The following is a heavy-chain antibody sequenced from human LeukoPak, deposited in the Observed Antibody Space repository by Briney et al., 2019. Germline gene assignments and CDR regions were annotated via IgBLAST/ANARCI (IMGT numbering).Heavy chain of an antibody. CDR2: ISSDGSTK. V-gene: IGHV3-30*18. D-gene: IGHD3-9*01. CDR1: GFMLGSHG. Sequence: GGSLRLSCAASGFMLGSHGMHWVRQAPGKGLEWVAVISSDGSTKYYADSVKGRFTVSRDNSNNTLSLQMNSLRPEDTAVYYCAKEKFDWGTMYYFGYWGQGTLVTVSS. CDR3: AKEKFDWGTMYYFGY. J-gene: IGHJ4*02.